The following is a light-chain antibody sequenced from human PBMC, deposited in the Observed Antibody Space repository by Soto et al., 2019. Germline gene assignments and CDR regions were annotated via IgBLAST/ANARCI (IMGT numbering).Light chain of an antibody. CDR2: GAS. CDR3: RQYGSSPRT. J-gene: IGKJ1*01. V-gene: IGKV3-20*01. CDR1: QSVTSSY. Sequence: EIVLTQSPGTLSLSPGERATLSCRASQSVTSSYLAWYQHKPGQAPRLVIYGASSRAAGIPDRFSGSGSGTDFTLTISRLEPEDFAVYYCRQYGSSPRTFGQGTKVEIK.